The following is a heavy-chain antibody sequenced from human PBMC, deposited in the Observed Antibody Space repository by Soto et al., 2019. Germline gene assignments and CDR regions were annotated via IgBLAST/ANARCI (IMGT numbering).Heavy chain of an antibody. D-gene: IGHD3-10*01. J-gene: IGHJ6*02. CDR3: ARNMDYYYGPGSGNGNGF. CDR1: GYTFTAYY. Sequence: QVQLVQSGAEVKEPGDSVRVSCEASGYTFTAYYIHWVRQAPGQGLEWMGWINPKFGDTTYAQDFQGRVSMTRDMSISTVYMELSRLTSDYTAIYYCARNMDYYYGPGSGNGNGFCGQGTTVTVFS. V-gene: IGHV1-2*02. CDR2: INPKFGDT.